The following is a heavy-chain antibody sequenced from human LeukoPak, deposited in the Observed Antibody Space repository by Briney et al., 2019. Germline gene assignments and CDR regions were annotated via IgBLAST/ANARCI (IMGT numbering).Heavy chain of an antibody. CDR2: INWNGGAI. D-gene: IGHD3-10*01. CDR3: AKARRGSYYYGMDV. CDR1: GFTFDDYA. Sequence: PGGSLRLSCVASGFTFDDYAMHWVRQAPGKGLEWVSGINWNGGAIDYADSVKGRFTISRDNAKNSLYLQMNSLRPEDTALYYCAKARRGSYYYGMDVWGQGTTVTVFS. V-gene: IGHV3-9*01. J-gene: IGHJ6*02.